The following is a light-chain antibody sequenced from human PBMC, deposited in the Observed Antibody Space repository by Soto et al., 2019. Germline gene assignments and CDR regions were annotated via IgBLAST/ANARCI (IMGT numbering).Light chain of an antibody. CDR3: QQSNSFPLT. Sequence: DIQMTQSPSSVSASVGDRVTITCRASQGISSRLAWYQQKPGKAPNLLIYAASSLQSGVPSRFSGSGSETDFTLSIGSLQPEDFATYYCQQSNSFPLTFGGGTKVEIK. CDR1: QGISSR. V-gene: IGKV1-12*01. J-gene: IGKJ4*01. CDR2: AAS.